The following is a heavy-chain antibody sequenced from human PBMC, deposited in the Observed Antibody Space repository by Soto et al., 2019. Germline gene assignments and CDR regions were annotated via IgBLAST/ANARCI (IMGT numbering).Heavy chain of an antibody. D-gene: IGHD3-3*01. J-gene: IGHJ1*01. CDR1: GFTFSSYG. Sequence: QVQLVESGGGVVQPGRSLRLSCAASGFTFSSYGMHWVRQAPGKGLEWVAVISYVGSNKYYADSVKGRFTISRDNSKNTLYLQMNSLRAEDTAVYYCANTYYDFWSGYPEYFQHWGQGTLVTVSS. V-gene: IGHV3-30*18. CDR2: ISYVGSNK. CDR3: ANTYYDFWSGYPEYFQH.